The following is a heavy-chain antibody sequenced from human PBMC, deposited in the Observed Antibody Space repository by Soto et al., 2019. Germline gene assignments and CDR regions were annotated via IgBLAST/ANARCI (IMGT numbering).Heavy chain of an antibody. CDR1: GFTFSSYD. Sequence: EVQLVESGGGLVQPGGSLRLSCAASGFTFSSYDMHWVRQATGKGLEWVSAIGTAGDTYYPGSVKGRFTIARENAKNSLYLQMNSLRAGDTAGYYCARGAGGVFDYWGQGTLVTVSS. V-gene: IGHV3-13*01. D-gene: IGHD3-10*01. J-gene: IGHJ4*02. CDR2: IGTAGDT. CDR3: ARGAGGVFDY.